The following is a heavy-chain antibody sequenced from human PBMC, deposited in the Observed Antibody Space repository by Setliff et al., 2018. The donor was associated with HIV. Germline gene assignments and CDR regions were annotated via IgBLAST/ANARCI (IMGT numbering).Heavy chain of an antibody. D-gene: IGHD6-19*01. CDR3: AKSSGYSSGWIDY. Sequence: GGSLRLSCAASGFTFSSYGMHWVRQAPGKGLEWVAVISYDGSNKYYADSVKGRLTISRDNSKNTLYLQMNSLRAEDTAVYYCAKSSGYSSGWIDYWGQGTLVTVSS. V-gene: IGHV3-30*18. CDR1: GFTFSSYG. CDR2: ISYDGSNK. J-gene: IGHJ4*02.